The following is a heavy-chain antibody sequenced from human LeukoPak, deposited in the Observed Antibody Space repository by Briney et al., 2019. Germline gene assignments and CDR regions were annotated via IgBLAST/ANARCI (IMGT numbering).Heavy chain of an antibody. D-gene: IGHD3-16*01. V-gene: IGHV3-30*14. CDR3: ARAPYQNYYYYGMDV. J-gene: IGHJ6*02. Sequence: GGSLRLSCAASGFTFSSYAMHWVRQAPGKGLEWVAVISYDGSNKYYADSVKGRFTISRDNSKNTLYLQMNSLRAEDTAVYYCARAPYQNYYYYGMDVWGQGTTVTVSS. CDR2: ISYDGSNK. CDR1: GFTFSSYA.